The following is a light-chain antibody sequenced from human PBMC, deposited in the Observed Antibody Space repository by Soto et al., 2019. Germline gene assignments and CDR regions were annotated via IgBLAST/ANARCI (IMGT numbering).Light chain of an antibody. CDR2: AAS. CDR1: QDLRNN. Sequence: AIQVTQSPSSLSASVGDRVSITCRASQDLRNNLGWYQQKPGKAPHLLIYAASTLQSGVPPRFSGSGSGTDFTLTISSLQPEDFATYYCLQDYIYPWTFGQGTKVELE. J-gene: IGKJ1*01. V-gene: IGKV1-6*01. CDR3: LQDYIYPWT.